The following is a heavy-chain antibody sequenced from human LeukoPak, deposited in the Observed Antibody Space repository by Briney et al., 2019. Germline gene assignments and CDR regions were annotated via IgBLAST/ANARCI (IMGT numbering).Heavy chain of an antibody. CDR1: GFTFTAYW. CDR3: ARDNSRREGGTTFWWFDP. J-gene: IGHJ5*02. Sequence: ASVKVSCKASGFTFTAYWMHWVRQAPGQGLEWMGVVNPTADNRVYPQKFQGRVTMTRDTSTSTAYMELSSLRSEDTAVYFCARDNSRREGGTTFWWFDPWGQGTLVTVSS. V-gene: IGHV1-46*01. D-gene: IGHD1-26*01. CDR2: VNPTADNR.